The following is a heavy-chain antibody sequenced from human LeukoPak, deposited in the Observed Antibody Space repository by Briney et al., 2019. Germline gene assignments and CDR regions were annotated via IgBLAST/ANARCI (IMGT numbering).Heavy chain of an antibody. D-gene: IGHD4-17*01. V-gene: IGHV3-66*01. Sequence: GGSLRLSCAASGFTVSSNYMSWVRQAPGKGLEWVSVIYSGGSTYYADSVKGRFTISRDNSKNTLYLQMNSLRAEDTAVYYCAKAANPTVKDLGYWGQGTLVTVSS. CDR3: AKAANPTVKDLGY. CDR2: IYSGGST. CDR1: GFTVSSNY. J-gene: IGHJ4*02.